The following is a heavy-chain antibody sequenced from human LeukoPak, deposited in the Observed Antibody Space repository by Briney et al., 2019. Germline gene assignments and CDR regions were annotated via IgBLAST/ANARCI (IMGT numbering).Heavy chain of an antibody. J-gene: IGHJ4*02. V-gene: IGHV4-61*01. D-gene: IGHD2-15*01. Sequence: SETLSLTCTVSGSSISSVSNDYWTWIRQSPGKGLEWIGYIYFTGNTNYNPSLKSRVTISVDTSKNQFSLKLSSVTAVDTAVYYCARYLGVGGTDYWGQGTLVTVSS. CDR2: IYFTGNT. CDR1: GSSISSVSNDY. CDR3: ARYLGVGGTDY.